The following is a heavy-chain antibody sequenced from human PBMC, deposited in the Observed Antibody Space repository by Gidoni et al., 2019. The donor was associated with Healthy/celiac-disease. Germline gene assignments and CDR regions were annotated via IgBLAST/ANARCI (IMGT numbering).Heavy chain of an antibody. CDR3: ARGKGNIAARRGPGYGYYYYGMDV. J-gene: IGHJ6*02. D-gene: IGHD6-6*01. Sequence: QVQLQQWGAGLLKPSETLYLTCAVYGGSFSGSYWIWLRQPPGKGLEWIGEINHSGSTNYNPSLKSRVTISVDTSKNQFSLKLSSVTAADTAVYYCARGKGNIAARRGPGYGYYYYGMDVWGQGTTVTVSS. CDR1: GGSFSGSY. CDR2: INHSGST. V-gene: IGHV4-34*01.